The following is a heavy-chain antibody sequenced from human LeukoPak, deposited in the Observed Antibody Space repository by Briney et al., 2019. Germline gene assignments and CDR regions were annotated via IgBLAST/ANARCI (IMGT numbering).Heavy chain of an antibody. Sequence: GGSLRLSCAASGFTFSSYAMSWVRQAPGKGLEWVSAISGSGGSTYYADSVKGRFTISRDNSKNTLYLQMNSLRAEDTAVYYCARGGDYGDYADYWGQGTLVTVSS. CDR1: GFTFSSYA. J-gene: IGHJ4*02. V-gene: IGHV3-23*01. D-gene: IGHD4-17*01. CDR3: ARGGDYGDYADY. CDR2: ISGSGGST.